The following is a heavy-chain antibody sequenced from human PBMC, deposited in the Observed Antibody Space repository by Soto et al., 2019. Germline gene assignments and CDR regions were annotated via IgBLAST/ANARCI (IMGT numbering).Heavy chain of an antibody. CDR1: GYTFTSYD. CDR2: MNPNSGNT. CDR3: AGAIVPAAAKVVFNI. D-gene: IGHD6-6*01. Sequence: ASVKVSCKASGYTFTSYDINWVRQATGQGLEWMGWMNPNSGNTGYAQKFQGRVTMTRNTSISTAYMKLSSLRSEDTAVYYCAGAIVPAAAKVVFNIWGKGKRAPV. J-gene: IGHJ3*02. V-gene: IGHV1-8*01.